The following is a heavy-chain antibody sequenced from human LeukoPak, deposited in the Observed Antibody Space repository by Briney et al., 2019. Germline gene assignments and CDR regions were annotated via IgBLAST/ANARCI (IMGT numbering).Heavy chain of an antibody. V-gene: IGHV3-33*01. CDR3: ATDYNDAFDI. CDR1: GFIFSSYG. D-gene: IGHD4/OR15-4a*01. J-gene: IGHJ3*02. CDR2: IWYDGSNK. Sequence: GRSLRLSCAASGFIFSSYGMHWVRQAPGKGLEWVAVIWYDGSNKYYADSVKGRFTISRDNSKNTLYLQMHSLRAEDTAVYCCATDYNDAFDIWGQGTMVTVSS.